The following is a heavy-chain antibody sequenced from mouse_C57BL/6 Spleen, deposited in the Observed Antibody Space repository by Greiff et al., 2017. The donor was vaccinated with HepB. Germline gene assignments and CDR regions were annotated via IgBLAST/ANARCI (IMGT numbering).Heavy chain of an antibody. J-gene: IGHJ3*01. CDR2: IHPNSGST. V-gene: IGHV1-64*01. D-gene: IGHD2-3*01. CDR3: AREKTLNDPWFAC. CDR1: GYTFTSYW. Sequence: QVQLQQSGAELVKPGASVKLSCKASGYTFTSYWMHWVKQRPGQGLEWIGMIHPNSGSTNYNEKFKSKATLTVDKSSSTAYMQLSSLTSEDSAVYYCAREKTLNDPWFACRGQGTLVTVSA.